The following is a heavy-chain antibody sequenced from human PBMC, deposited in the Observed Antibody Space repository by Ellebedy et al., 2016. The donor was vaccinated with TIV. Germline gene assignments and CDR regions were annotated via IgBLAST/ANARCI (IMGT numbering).Heavy chain of an antibody. V-gene: IGHV5-51*01. CDR3: ASYGSGSPSGDYGMDV. D-gene: IGHD3-10*01. CDR1: GYSFTSYW. CDR2: IYPGESDT. Sequence: GESLKIPCKGSGYSFTSYWNGRVRQMSGKGLEWMGLIYPGESDTSYSPSFQGQVTISADKSISTAYLQWSSLKASDTAMYYCASYGSGSPSGDYGMDVWGQGTTVTVSS. J-gene: IGHJ6*02.